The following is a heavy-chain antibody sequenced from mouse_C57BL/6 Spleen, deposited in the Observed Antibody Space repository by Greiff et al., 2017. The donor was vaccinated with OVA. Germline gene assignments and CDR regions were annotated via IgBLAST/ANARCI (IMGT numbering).Heavy chain of an antibody. CDR3: ASGSSGYVDY. V-gene: IGHV1-59*01. CDR1: GYTFTSYW. CDR2: IDPSDSYT. Sequence: VQLQQPGAELVRPGTSVKLSCKASGYTFTSYWMHWVKQRPGQGLEWIGVIDPSDSYTNYNQKCKGKATLTVDTSSSTADMQLSSLTSEDSAVYYCASGSSGYVDYWGQGTTLTVSS. J-gene: IGHJ2*01. D-gene: IGHD3-2*02.